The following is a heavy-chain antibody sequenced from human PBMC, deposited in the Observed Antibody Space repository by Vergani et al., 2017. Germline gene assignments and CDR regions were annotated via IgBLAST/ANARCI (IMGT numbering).Heavy chain of an antibody. V-gene: IGHV3-49*05. CDR1: GFTFGDYA. CDR3: ARESIAVAGAYYYYYYGMDV. D-gene: IGHD6-19*01. CDR2: IRSKAYGGTT. Sequence: EVQLVESGGGLVKPGRSLRLSCTASGFTFGDYAMSWFRQAPGTGLEWVGFIRSKAYGGTTEYAASVKGRFTISRDDSKSIAYLQMNSLKTEDTAVYYCARESIAVAGAYYYYYYGMDVWGQGTTVTVSS. J-gene: IGHJ6*02.